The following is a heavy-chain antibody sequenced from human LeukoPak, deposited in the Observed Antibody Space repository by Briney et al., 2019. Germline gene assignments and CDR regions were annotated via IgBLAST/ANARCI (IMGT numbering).Heavy chain of an antibody. D-gene: IGHD3-10*01. J-gene: IGHJ4*02. V-gene: IGHV3-23*01. CDR3: AKDVTYGSGNYHSDY. CDR2: ISGSGDNT. CDR1: GFTFSSYG. Sequence: GGSLRLSCAASGFTFSSYGMSWVRQAPGKGLEWVSAISGSGDNTYYADSVKGRFTISRDNSKNTLYLQMNSLRAEDTAVYYCAKDVTYGSGNYHSDYWGQGTLVTVSS.